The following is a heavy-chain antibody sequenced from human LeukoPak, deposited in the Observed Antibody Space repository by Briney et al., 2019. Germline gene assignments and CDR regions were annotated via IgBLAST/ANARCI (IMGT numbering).Heavy chain of an antibody. D-gene: IGHD6-13*01. CDR3: ARRIAAAGPVDY. CDR1: GFTFSSYA. V-gene: IGHV3-30-3*01. Sequence: GGSLRLTCAASGFTFSSYAMHWVRQAPGKGLERVAVISYDGSNKYYADSVKGRFTISRDNSKNTLYLQMNSLRAEDTAVYYCARRIAAAGPVDYWGQGTLVTVSS. J-gene: IGHJ4*02. CDR2: ISYDGSNK.